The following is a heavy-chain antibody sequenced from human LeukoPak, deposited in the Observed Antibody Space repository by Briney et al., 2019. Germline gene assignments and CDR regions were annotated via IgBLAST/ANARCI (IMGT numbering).Heavy chain of an antibody. J-gene: IGHJ4*02. CDR3: ARESFSSGWPNFDY. D-gene: IGHD6-19*01. V-gene: IGHV1-18*01. CDR1: GYTFTSYG. Sequence: GASVKVSCKASGYTFTSYGISWVRQAPGQGLEWMGWISAYNGNTNYAQKLQVRVTMTTDTSTSTAYMELRSLRSDDTAVYYCARESFSSGWPNFDYWGQGTLVTVSS. CDR2: ISAYNGNT.